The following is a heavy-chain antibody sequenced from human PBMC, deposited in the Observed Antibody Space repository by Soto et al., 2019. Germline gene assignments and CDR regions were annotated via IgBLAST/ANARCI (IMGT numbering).Heavy chain of an antibody. CDR3: ARGSGAETQGPYYDSSGYDWMVFDY. Sequence: QITLKESGPTLVKPTQTLTLTCSFSGFSLYTRGMGVAWIRQPPGKALERLALIFCDGDTRYSPSLESRLNINKDNSKYKVVLTMTHMNTMDIATYYCARGSGAETQGPYYDSSGYDWMVFDYWGQGTLVTASS. V-gene: IGHV2-5*02. J-gene: IGHJ4*02. CDR1: GFSLYTRGMG. D-gene: IGHD3-22*01. CDR2: IFCDGDT.